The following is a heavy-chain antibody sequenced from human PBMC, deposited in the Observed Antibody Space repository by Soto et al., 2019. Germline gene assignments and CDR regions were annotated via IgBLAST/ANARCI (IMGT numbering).Heavy chain of an antibody. CDR1: GYTFSSYA. Sequence: QVQLVQSGAEEKKPGASVKVSCTTSGYTFSSYAIHWVRQAPGQGLEWMGWINPGNANTKNSQKFQGRVTITSDTSASTVYMELSSLTSEDTAVYYCARVDGAYWGQGTLVTDSS. D-gene: IGHD2-2*03. CDR2: INPGNANT. CDR3: ARVDGAY. J-gene: IGHJ4*02. V-gene: IGHV1-3*05.